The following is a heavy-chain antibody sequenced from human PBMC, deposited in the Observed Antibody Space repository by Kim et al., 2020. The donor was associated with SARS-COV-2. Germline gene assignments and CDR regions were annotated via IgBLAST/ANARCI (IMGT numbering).Heavy chain of an antibody. D-gene: IGHD2-15*01. J-gene: IGHJ6*02. CDR1: GFTFSSYG. Sequence: GGSLRLSCAASGFTFSSYGMHWVRQAPGKGLEWVAVISYDGSNKYYADSVKGRFTISRDNSKNTLYLQMNSLRAEETAVYYCAKDLAVVVAATNYYYGMDVWVPGTTVTVS. V-gene: IGHV3-30*18. CDR2: ISYDGSNK. CDR3: AKDLAVVVAATNYYYGMDV.